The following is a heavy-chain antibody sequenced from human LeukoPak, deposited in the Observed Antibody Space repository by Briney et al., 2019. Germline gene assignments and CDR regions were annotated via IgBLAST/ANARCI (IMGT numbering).Heavy chain of an antibody. V-gene: IGHV1-69*05. Sequence: SVKVSCKASGGTFSSYAISWVRQAPGQGLEWRGRIIPIFGTANYAQKFQGRVTITTDESTSTAYMELSSLRSEDTAVYYCARDRGYSYPGDYWGQGTLVTVSS. J-gene: IGHJ4*02. CDR2: IIPIFGTA. CDR1: GGTFSSYA. D-gene: IGHD5-18*01. CDR3: ARDRGYSYPGDY.